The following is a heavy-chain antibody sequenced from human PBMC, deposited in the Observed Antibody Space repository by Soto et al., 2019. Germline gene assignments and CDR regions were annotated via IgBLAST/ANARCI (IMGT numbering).Heavy chain of an antibody. CDR1: VYSFTSYW. Sequence: GESLKISCKVSVYSFTSYWIGWVRQMPGKGLEWMGIIHPGDSESRYRPSFRGQVTISADKSITTAYLQWSTLKASDTAMYYCARHLEGYGMDVWGQGTTVTVS. CDR2: IHPGDSES. J-gene: IGHJ6*02. CDR3: ARHLEGYGMDV. V-gene: IGHV5-51*01.